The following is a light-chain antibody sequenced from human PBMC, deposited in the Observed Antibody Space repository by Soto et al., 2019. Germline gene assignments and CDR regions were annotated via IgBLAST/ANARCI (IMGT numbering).Light chain of an antibody. CDR3: TQPHNWPRRT. CDR1: QSVSSN. J-gene: IGKJ1*01. Sequence: EIVMTQSPGTLSVSPGGGATLSGGASQSVSSNSAWYQQKPGQAPTLLTYGPSTRATGIPARFSGSGSGTEFTPTTSSLQYEDFAASYCTQPHNWPRRTFGQGTKVDI. V-gene: IGKV3-15*01. CDR2: GPS.